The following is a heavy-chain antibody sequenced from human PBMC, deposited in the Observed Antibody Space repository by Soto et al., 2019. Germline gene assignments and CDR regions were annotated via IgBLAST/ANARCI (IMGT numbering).Heavy chain of an antibody. V-gene: IGHV1-24*01. CDR1: GYTLTELS. CDR2: FDPEDGET. J-gene: IGHJ4*02. D-gene: IGHD6-19*01. CDR3: ATGVVPPGYSSGWPDR. Sequence: ASVKVSCKVSGYTLTELSMHWVRQAPGKGLEWMGGFDPEDGETNYAQKFQGRVTMTEDTSTDTAYMELSSLRSEDMAVYYCATGVVPPGYSSGWPDRWGQGTLVTVSS.